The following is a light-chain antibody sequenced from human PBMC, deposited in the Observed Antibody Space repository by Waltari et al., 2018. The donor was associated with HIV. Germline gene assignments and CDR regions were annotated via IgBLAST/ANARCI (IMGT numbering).Light chain of an antibody. CDR1: SSDVGGYNY. J-gene: IGLJ2*01. V-gene: IGLV2-14*01. Sequence: QSALTQPASVSGSPGQSITISCTGTSSDVGGYNYVSWYQQHPGKPPKRISYEVSNRPSGVSNRSSGSKSCTTASRPISGLQAEDEADYYCSSYTSSSTLVFGGGTKLTVL. CDR2: EVS. CDR3: SSYTSSSTLV.